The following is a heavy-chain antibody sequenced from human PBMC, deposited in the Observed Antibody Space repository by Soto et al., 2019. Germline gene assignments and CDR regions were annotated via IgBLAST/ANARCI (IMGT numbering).Heavy chain of an antibody. V-gene: IGHV4-34*12. Sequence: QVQLQQWGARLLKPSETLSLTCDVSGESFSGYYWSWIRQPPGKGLEWIGQIFHGGGSNYSPSLKSRVTISVDTSKNQFSLELTSVTAADTAVYYCARPHYDSNTFYSFFDYWGQGTLVTVSS. CDR3: ARPHYDSNTFYSFFDY. CDR1: GESFSGYY. D-gene: IGHD3-22*01. J-gene: IGHJ4*02. CDR2: IFHGGGS.